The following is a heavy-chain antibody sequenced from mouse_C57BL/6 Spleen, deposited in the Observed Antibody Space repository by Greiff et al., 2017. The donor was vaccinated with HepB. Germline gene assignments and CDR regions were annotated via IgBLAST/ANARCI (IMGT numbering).Heavy chain of an antibody. CDR3: ARASLGSWFAY. V-gene: IGHV1-72*01. Sequence: VQLQQPGAELVKPGASVKLSCKASGYTFTSYWMHWVKQRPGLGLEWIGRIDPNSGGTKYNEKFKSKATLTVDKPSSTAYMQLSSLTSEDSAVYYCARASLGSWFAYWGQGTLVTVSA. D-gene: IGHD4-1*01. CDR1: GYTFTSYW. J-gene: IGHJ3*01. CDR2: IDPNSGGT.